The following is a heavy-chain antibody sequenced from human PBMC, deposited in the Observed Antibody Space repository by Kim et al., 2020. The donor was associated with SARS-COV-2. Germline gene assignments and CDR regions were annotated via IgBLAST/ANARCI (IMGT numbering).Heavy chain of an antibody. D-gene: IGHD2-2*01. CDR3: AARRHIVVVPAAIWLSYFDY. Sequence: SETLSLTCAVYGGSFSGYYWSWIRQPPGKGLEWIGEINHSGSTNYNPSLKSRVTISVDTSKNQFSLKLSSVTAADTAVYYCAARRHIVVVPAAIWLSYFDYWGQGTLVTVSS. CDR1: GGSFSGYY. V-gene: IGHV4-34*01. J-gene: IGHJ4*02. CDR2: INHSGST.